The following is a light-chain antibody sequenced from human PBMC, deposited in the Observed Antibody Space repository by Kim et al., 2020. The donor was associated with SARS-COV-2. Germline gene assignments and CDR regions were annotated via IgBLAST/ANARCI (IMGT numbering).Light chain of an antibody. CDR3: QQYNNWPLT. Sequence: EIVMTQSPATLSVSPGERVTLSCRASQSVSSALAWYQQKPGQAPRLLISGASTRATGIPARFSGSGSGTEFTLTINSLQSEDFTVYYCQQYNNWPLTFGQGTKVDIK. CDR1: QSVSSA. J-gene: IGKJ1*01. CDR2: GAS. V-gene: IGKV3-15*01.